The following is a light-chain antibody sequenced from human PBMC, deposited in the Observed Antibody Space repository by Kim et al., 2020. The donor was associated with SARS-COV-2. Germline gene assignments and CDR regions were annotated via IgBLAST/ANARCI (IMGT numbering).Light chain of an antibody. CDR2: DAS. V-gene: IGKV3-20*01. CDR1: QSVRSSS. J-gene: IGKJ1*01. Sequence: EIVLTQSPGTLSLSPGERATLSCRASQSVRSSSLAWYQQKPGQPPRLLIYDASSRATGIPDRFSGSGSGTDFTLTISRLEPEDFAVYYCQQYGNLPVTFGQGTKVEIK. CDR3: QQYGNLPVT.